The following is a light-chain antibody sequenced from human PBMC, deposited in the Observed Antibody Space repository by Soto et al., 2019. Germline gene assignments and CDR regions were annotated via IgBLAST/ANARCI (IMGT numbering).Light chain of an antibody. J-gene: IGKJ1*01. CDR1: QSISSW. CDR3: QQNYSATWT. Sequence: EIQVTQSPSTLSASVGDRVTITCRASQSISSWLAWYQQKPGKAPKLLIYDASSLESGVPSRFSGSGSETDFTLTISSLQPEDFATYSCQQNYSATWTFGQGTKVDIK. V-gene: IGKV1-5*01. CDR2: DAS.